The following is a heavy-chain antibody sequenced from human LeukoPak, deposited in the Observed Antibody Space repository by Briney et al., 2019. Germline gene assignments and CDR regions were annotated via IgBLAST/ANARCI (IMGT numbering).Heavy chain of an antibody. CDR3: ARRGQVAGPPATDY. CDR1: GGSISSSSYY. CDR2: IYYSGST. D-gene: IGHD6-19*01. Sequence: PSETLSLTCTVSGGSISSSSYYWGWIRQPPGKGLEWIGSIYYSGSTYYNPSLKSRVTISVDTSKNQFSLKLSSVTAADTAVYYCARRGQVAGPPATDYWGQGTLVTVSS. V-gene: IGHV4-39*01. J-gene: IGHJ4*02.